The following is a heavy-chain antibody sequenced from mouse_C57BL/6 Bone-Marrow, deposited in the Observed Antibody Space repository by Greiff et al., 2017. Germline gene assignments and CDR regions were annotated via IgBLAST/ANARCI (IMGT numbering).Heavy chain of an antibody. Sequence: QVQLKESGAELARPGASVKLSCKASGYTFTSYGISWVKQRTGQGLEWIGEIYPRSGNTYYNEKFKGKATLTADKTSSTAYVELCSLKSEDSAVYFCVGRYYAMDYWGQGTSVTVSS. V-gene: IGHV1-81*01. CDR2: IYPRSGNT. J-gene: IGHJ4*01. CDR1: GYTFTSYG. CDR3: VGRYYAMDY.